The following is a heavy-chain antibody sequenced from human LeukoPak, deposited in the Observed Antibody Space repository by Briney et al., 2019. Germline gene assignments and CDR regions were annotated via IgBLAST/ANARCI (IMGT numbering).Heavy chain of an antibody. CDR3: VKSTEPSSGWYGDYFDS. Sequence: GGSLRLSCSASGFTFNNYAMHWVRQAPGKGLEYVSTISSNGGSTYYADSVKGRFTFSRDNSKNMLYLQMSSLRFEDTAMYYCVKSTEPSSGWYGDYFDSWGQGTLVTVSS. J-gene: IGHJ4*02. CDR1: GFTFNNYA. CDR2: ISSNGGST. D-gene: IGHD6-19*01. V-gene: IGHV3-64D*06.